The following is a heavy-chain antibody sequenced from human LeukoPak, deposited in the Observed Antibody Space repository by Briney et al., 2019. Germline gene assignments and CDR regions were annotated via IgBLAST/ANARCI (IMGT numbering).Heavy chain of an antibody. CDR3: ARRGDFWSGYYGY. CDR1: GYTFTGYY. J-gene: IGHJ4*02. V-gene: IGHV1-2*02. Sequence: EASVKVSRKASGYTFTGYYMHWVRQAPGQGLEWMGWINPNSGGTNYAQKFQGRVTMTRDTSISTAYMELSRLRSDDTAVYYCARRGDFWSGYYGYWGQGTLVTVSS. D-gene: IGHD3-3*01. CDR2: INPNSGGT.